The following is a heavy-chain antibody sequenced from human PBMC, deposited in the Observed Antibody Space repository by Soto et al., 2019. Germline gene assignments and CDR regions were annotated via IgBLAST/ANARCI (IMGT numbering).Heavy chain of an antibody. CDR1: GYTLTELS. D-gene: IGHD2-2*01. CDR2: FDPEDGET. Sequence: ASVKVSCKVSGYTLTELSMHWVRQSPGKGLEWMGGFDPEDGETIYAQKFQGRVTMTEDTSTDTAYMELSSLRSEDTAVYYCATAGSTSSAYYYYGMDVWGQGTTVTV. CDR3: ATAGSTSSAYYYYGMDV. V-gene: IGHV1-24*01. J-gene: IGHJ6*02.